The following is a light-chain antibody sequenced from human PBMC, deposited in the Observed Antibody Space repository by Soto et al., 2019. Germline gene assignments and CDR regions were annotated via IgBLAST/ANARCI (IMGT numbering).Light chain of an antibody. V-gene: IGKV3-20*01. CDR1: QRISTN. Sequence: EIVLTQSPVTLSLSPGESATLSCRASQRISTNLAWYQHKRGQAPRLLIYGASTRATGIPARFSGSGSGTDFSLTISRLEAEDFAVYYCQQYGSSPRTFGQGTKVDIK. CDR3: QQYGSSPRT. CDR2: GAS. J-gene: IGKJ1*01.